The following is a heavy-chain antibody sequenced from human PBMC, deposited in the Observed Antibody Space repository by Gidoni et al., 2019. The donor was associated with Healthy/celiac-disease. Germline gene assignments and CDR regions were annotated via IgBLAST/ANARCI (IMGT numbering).Heavy chain of an antibody. CDR1: GGSLRRCGYY. Sequence: QVQLQESGPGLVKPSQTLSLTCTVSGGSLRRCGYYWSWIRQHPGKGLEWIGYIYYSGSTYYNPSLKSRVTISVDTSKNQFSLKLSSVTAADTAVYYCARCCDFWSGYSGPFDYWGQGTLVTVSS. D-gene: IGHD3-3*01. CDR2: IYYSGST. V-gene: IGHV4-31*03. CDR3: ARCCDFWSGYSGPFDY. J-gene: IGHJ4*02.